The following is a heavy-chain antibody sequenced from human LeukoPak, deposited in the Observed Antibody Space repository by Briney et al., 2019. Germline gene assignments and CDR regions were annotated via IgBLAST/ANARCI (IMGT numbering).Heavy chain of an antibody. D-gene: IGHD2-2*01. CDR2: ANHGGSS. CDR1: GESFSGYY. J-gene: IGHJ4*02. CDR3: ARREIVVVPAATYYFDC. Sequence: SETLSLTCAVYGESFSGYYWTWIRQPPGKGLEWIGEANHGGSSNYNPSLKSRVTISVDTSKKQFSLRLNSVTAADTAVYYCARREIVVVPAATYYFDCWGQGTLVTVSS. V-gene: IGHV4-34*01.